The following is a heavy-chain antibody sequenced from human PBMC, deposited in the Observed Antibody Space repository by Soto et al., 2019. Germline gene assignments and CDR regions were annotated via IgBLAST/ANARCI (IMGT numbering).Heavy chain of an antibody. V-gene: IGHV2-26*03. CDR3: ARRNADTYSSYYAMDG. Sequence: SGPPLVNPTETLTLTCTISGFSLSNGRMGVSWIRQSPGKALEWLAHIFSDAERSYSTSMQSRLTISTDTSGTQVVLTMTNMAPVDTGTYYCARRNADTYSSYYAMDGCGKGNTVSVSS. D-gene: IGHD2-15*01. CDR1: GFSLSNGRMG. CDR2: IFSDAER. J-gene: IGHJ6*04.